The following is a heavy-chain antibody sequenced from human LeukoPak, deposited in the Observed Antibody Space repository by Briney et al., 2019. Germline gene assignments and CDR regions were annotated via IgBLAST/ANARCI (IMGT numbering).Heavy chain of an antibody. CDR2: VYYNGST. J-gene: IGHJ5*02. CDR1: RGSIRSHY. V-gene: IGHV4-59*11. D-gene: IGHD3/OR15-3a*01. CDR3: AGVGDWSALTLSWFDP. Sequence: PSETLSLTCTVSRGSIRSHYWSWIRQPPGRGLEWIGNVYYNGSTDYNSSLKSRVTISVDTSTNHFSLKLRSVTAADTAVYYCAGVGDWSALTLSWFDPWGPGTLVTVSS.